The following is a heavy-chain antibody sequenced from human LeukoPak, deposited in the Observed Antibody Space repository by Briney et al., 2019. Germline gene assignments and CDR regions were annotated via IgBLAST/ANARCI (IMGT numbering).Heavy chain of an antibody. D-gene: IGHD6-19*01. CDR2: IYPGDSDA. CDR3: ARLSSSGWYGASY. V-gene: IGHV5-51*01. J-gene: IGHJ4*02. Sequence: GESLKISCRGSGYSFTTYWIGWVRQMPGKGLEWMGIIYPGDSDARYSPSFQGQVTISADKSISTAYLQWSSLKASDTAMYYCARLSSSGWYGASYWGQGTLVTVSS. CDR1: GYSFTTYW.